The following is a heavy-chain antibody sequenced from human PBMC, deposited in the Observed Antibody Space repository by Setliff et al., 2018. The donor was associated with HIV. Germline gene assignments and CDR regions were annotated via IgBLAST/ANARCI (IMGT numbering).Heavy chain of an antibody. CDR2: IYSGGDT. J-gene: IGHJ4*02. V-gene: IGHV3-66*02. Sequence: GGSLILSCAASGFTVSTYYMSWVRQAPGKGLEWISTIYSGGDTYHADSVKGRVTLSRDNSKNTLYLQMNSLRPEDTAVYYCARVRLYNNALDYWGQGTLVTVSS. CDR3: ARVRLYNNALDY. CDR1: GFTVSTYY. D-gene: IGHD3-10*01.